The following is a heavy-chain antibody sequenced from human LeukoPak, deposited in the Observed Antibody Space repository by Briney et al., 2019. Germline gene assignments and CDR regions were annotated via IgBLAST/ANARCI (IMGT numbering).Heavy chain of an antibody. V-gene: IGHV3-7*03. Sequence: GGSLRLSCTASAFTSSAYWVNWVRQAPGRGLEWVANIKQDGSEKYYVDSVKGRFTISRDNAKNSLFLQMTNLRAEDTAVYYCAKGRWYFDLWGRGTLVTVSS. CDR3: AKGRWYFDL. J-gene: IGHJ2*01. CDR2: IKQDGSEK. CDR1: AFTSSAYW.